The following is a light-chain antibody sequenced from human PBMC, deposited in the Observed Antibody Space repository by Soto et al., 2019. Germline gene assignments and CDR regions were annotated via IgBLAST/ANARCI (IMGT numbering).Light chain of an antibody. Sequence: GDRVTITGRASQDINNYLAWYQQRPGKVPKLLIYAASTLQSGVPSRFSGSGSGTDFTLTISRLQPEDVASYYCQKYDIAPRTFGGGTSVEVK. CDR3: QKYDIAPRT. CDR2: AAS. J-gene: IGKJ4*01. CDR1: QDINNY. V-gene: IGKV1-27*01.